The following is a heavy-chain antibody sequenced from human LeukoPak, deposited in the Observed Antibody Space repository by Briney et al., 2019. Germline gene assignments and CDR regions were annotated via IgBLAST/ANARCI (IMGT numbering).Heavy chain of an antibody. J-gene: IGHJ2*01. CDR3: ARRAEDWYFDL. Sequence: SETLSLTCTVSGGSISSYYWTWIRRPPGTVLAGIGYIYYSGSTNYNPSLKSRVTISVDTSKNQFSLKLSSVTAADTAVYYCARRAEDWYFDLWGRGTLVTVSS. CDR1: GGSISSYY. V-gene: IGHV4-59*01. D-gene: IGHD1-26*01. CDR2: IYYSGST.